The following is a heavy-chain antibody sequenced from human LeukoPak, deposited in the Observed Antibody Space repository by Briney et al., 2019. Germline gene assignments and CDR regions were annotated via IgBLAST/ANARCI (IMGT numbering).Heavy chain of an antibody. CDR1: GFTFSNYW. Sequence: GGSLRLSCEASGFTFSNYWMSWVRQAPGKGLEWVANMKQDGGEIYYVGSVKGRFTISRDNARNSLYLQMNSLRAEDTAVYSCARDVHYDSSGFYRGGFDLWGRGTLVTVSS. J-gene: IGHJ2*01. CDR3: ARDVHYDSSGFYRGGFDL. D-gene: IGHD3-22*01. V-gene: IGHV3-7*01. CDR2: MKQDGGEI.